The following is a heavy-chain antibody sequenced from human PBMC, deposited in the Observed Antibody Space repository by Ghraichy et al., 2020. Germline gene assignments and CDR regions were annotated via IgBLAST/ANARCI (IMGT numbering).Heavy chain of an antibody. CDR1: GFTFSDYY. CDR2: VSGSSSYT. CDR3: ARVMYTGTYYHYYSGLDV. Sequence: GGSLRLSCAASGFTFSDYYMSWIRQAPGKGLEWVSYVSGSSSYTNYADSVKGRFTISRDNAKNSLYMQMNSLRVDDTAVYYCARVMYTGTYYHYYSGLDVWGQGTTVTVAS. J-gene: IGHJ6*02. D-gene: IGHD3-10*01. V-gene: IGHV3-11*06.